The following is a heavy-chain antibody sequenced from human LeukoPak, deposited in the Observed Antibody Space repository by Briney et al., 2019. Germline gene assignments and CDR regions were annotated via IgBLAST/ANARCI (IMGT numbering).Heavy chain of an antibody. CDR3: ARGSSGAAAGTGNFDY. Sequence: GGSLRLSCAASGFTFSSYSMNWVRQAPGKGLEWVSSISSSSSYIYYADSVKGRFTISRDNAKNSLYLQMNSLRAEDTAAYYCARGSSGAAAGTGNFDYWGQGTLVTVSS. D-gene: IGHD6-13*01. V-gene: IGHV3-21*01. CDR1: GFTFSSYS. J-gene: IGHJ4*02. CDR2: ISSSSSYI.